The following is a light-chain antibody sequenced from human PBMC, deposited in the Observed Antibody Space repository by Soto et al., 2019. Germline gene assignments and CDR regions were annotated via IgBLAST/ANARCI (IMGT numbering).Light chain of an antibody. V-gene: IGLV2-23*01. CDR2: EGS. CDR1: SSDVGGYDL. Sequence: QSALTQPASVSGSPGQSITISCTGTSSDVGGYDLVSWYQQHPGKAPKLIIYEGSKRPSGISNRFSGSKSGNTASLITSGLQGDDEGDYYCCAYVSSNALLFGGGTKVTVL. J-gene: IGLJ3*02. CDR3: CAYVSSNALL.